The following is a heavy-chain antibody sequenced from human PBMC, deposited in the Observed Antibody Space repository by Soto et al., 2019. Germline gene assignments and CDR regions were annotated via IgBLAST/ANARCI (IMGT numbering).Heavy chain of an antibody. CDR3: ARSRIDGYFDL. V-gene: IGHV4-4*02. CDR2: IYHSGST. CDR1: GGSISSSNW. D-gene: IGHD3-9*01. Sequence: QVQLQESGPGLVKPSGTLSLTCAVSGGSISSSNWWSWVRQPPGKGLEWIGEIYHSGSTNYNPSLKSRVTISSDTSTNQFPLKRRSVTAADTAVYYCARSRIDGYFDLWGRGTLVTVSS. J-gene: IGHJ2*01.